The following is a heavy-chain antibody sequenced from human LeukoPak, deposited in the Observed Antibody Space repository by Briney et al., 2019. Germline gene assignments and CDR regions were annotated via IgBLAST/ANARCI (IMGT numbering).Heavy chain of an antibody. V-gene: IGHV3-49*04. D-gene: IGHD4-23*01. CDR3: TRGSGTVVTLPY. CDR2: IRSKAYGGTT. CDR1: GFTFGDCA. J-gene: IGHJ4*02. Sequence: PGRSLRLSCTASGFTFGDCAMSWVRQAPGKGLEWVGFIRSKAYGGTTEYAASVKGRFTISRDDSKSIAYLQMNSLKTEDTAVYYCTRGSGTVVTLPYWGQGTLVTVSS.